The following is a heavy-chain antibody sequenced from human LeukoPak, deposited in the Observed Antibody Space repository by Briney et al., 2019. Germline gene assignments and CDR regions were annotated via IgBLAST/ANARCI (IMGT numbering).Heavy chain of an antibody. V-gene: IGHV3-21*01. CDR2: ITTSRTYM. D-gene: IGHD6-19*01. Sequence: KPGGSLRLSCAASGFTFSAYNMNWVRRTPGKGLEWVSSITTSRTYMFYADSVRGRFTISRDNAENSLYLQMNSLRDEDTAVYYCARDPYSGGYGAYYYYYMDVWGKGTTVTVSS. CDR3: ARDPYSGGYGAYYYYYMDV. CDR1: GFTFSAYN. J-gene: IGHJ6*03.